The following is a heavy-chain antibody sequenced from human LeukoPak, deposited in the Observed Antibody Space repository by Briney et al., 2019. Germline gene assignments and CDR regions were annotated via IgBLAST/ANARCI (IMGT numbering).Heavy chain of an antibody. CDR2: ISDTGFTT. D-gene: IGHD2-2*02. CDR3: ARGSYCTATSCYMLEY. J-gene: IGHJ4*02. V-gene: IGHV3-11*04. Sequence: GGSLRLSCAASGFTVSSNYMSWVRQAPGKGLEWLSYISDTGFTTYYADSVKGRFTISRDNAKNSLYLQMDSLRSEDTAVYYCARGSYCTATSCYMLEYWGQGTLVTVSS. CDR1: GFTVSSNY.